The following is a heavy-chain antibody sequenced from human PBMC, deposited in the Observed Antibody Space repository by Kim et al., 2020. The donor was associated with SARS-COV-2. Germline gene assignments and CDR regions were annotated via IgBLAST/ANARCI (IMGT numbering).Heavy chain of an antibody. CDR2: ISASATT. V-gene: IGHV3-23*01. J-gene: IGHJ4*02. D-gene: IGHD3-10*01. Sequence: GGSLRLSCAASGFAFRSFAMNWVRQAPGKGLEWVSGISASATTYYADSVKGRFTISRDNSKNTLFLQMNSLRAEDTAVYSCVKGRGGDYWGQGTRATVAS. CDR3: VKGRGGDY. CDR1: GFAFRSFA.